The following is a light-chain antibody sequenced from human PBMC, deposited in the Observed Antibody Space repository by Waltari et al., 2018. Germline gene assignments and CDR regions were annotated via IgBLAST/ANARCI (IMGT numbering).Light chain of an antibody. CDR3: QHYLNLPVA. CDR2: GTS. Sequence: DMVLTQFPGTLSLAPGERVILSCRASQSIRSKLAWYQQKPGQAPRHRIYGTSNRATGIPDRFSGSGSGTDFSLTISRLDPEDCAVYYCQHYLNLPVAFGPGTKVEIK. J-gene: IGKJ3*01. V-gene: IGKV3-20*01. CDR1: QSIRSK.